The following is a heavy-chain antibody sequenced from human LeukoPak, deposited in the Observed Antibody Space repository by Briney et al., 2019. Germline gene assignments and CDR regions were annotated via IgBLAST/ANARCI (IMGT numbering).Heavy chain of an antibody. D-gene: IGHD6-19*01. CDR3: ARDKRNSSGWYAAFDI. V-gene: IGHV3-64*01. CDR1: GFTFSNYA. J-gene: IGHJ3*02. Sequence: GSLRLSYAASGFTFSNYAMHWVRQAPGKGLEFVSAITSNGGSTYYANSVKDRFTISRDNSKNTLYLQMGSLRAEDMAVYYCARDKRNSSGWYAAFDIWGQGTMVTVSS. CDR2: ITSNGGST.